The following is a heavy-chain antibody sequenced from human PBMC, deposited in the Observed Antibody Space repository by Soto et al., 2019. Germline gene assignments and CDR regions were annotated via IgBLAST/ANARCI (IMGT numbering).Heavy chain of an antibody. D-gene: IGHD2-2*01. Sequence: PGESLKISCKGSGYSFTSYWIGWVRQMPGKGLEWMGIIYPGDSDTRYSPSFQGQVTISADKSISTAYLQWSSLKASDTAMYYCARGIVPVYPTVPNDAFDIWGQGTMVTVSS. CDR1: GYSFTSYW. V-gene: IGHV5-51*01. CDR3: ARGIVPVYPTVPNDAFDI. CDR2: IYPGDSDT. J-gene: IGHJ3*02.